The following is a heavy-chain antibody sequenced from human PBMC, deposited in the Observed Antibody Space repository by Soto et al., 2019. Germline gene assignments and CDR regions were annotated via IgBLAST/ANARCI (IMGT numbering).Heavy chain of an antibody. Sequence: QVQLVQSGAEVKKPGSSVKVSCKASGGTFSSYAISWVRQAPGQGLEWMGGIIPIFGTANYAQKFQGRVTITADESPSTAYMELSSLRSEDTAVYYCARAKDDSSGYLPYYFDYWGQGTLVTVSS. CDR2: IIPIFGTA. CDR3: ARAKDDSSGYLPYYFDY. CDR1: GGTFSSYA. D-gene: IGHD3-22*01. V-gene: IGHV1-69*12. J-gene: IGHJ4*02.